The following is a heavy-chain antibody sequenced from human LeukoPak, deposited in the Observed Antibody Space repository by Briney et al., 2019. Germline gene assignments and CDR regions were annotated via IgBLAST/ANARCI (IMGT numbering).Heavy chain of an antibody. CDR3: ARGPAAGFFDY. CDR1: GGSISSYY. D-gene: IGHD6-13*01. Sequence: PSETLSLTCAVSGGSISSYYWSWIRQPPGKGLEWIGYIYYNGNTYYNPSLKSRVTMSVDTSKNQFPLKLSSVTAADTAVYYCARGPAAGFFDYWGQGTLVTVSS. V-gene: IGHV4-59*06. J-gene: IGHJ4*02. CDR2: IYYNGNT.